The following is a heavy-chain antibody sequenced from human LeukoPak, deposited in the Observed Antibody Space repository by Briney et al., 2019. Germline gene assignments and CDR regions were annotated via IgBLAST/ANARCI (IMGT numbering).Heavy chain of an antibody. V-gene: IGHV3-23*01. CDR3: AKGDSSGYYNRFDP. CDR1: GFAFSSYA. Sequence: GGSLRLSCAASGFAFSSYAMTRVRQAPGKGLECVSGISGSGGNTYYADSLKGRFTISRDNSKNTLYLQMNSLRAEDTAVYYCAKGDSSGYYNRFDPWGQGTLVTVSS. J-gene: IGHJ5*02. CDR2: ISGSGGNT. D-gene: IGHD3-22*01.